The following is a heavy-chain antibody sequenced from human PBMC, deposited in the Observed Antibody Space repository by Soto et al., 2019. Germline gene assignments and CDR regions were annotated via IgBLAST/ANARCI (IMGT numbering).Heavy chain of an antibody. D-gene: IGHD3-9*01. CDR3: ASSKPLRYFDWLLTGSYGMDV. Sequence: ASVKVSCEASGYTFTSYYMHWVRQAPGQGLEWMGIINPSGGSTSYAQKFQGRVTMTRDTSTSTVYMELSSLRSEDTAVYYCASSKPLRYFDWLLTGSYGMDVWGQGTTVTVSS. V-gene: IGHV1-46*01. CDR1: GYTFTSYY. CDR2: INPSGGST. J-gene: IGHJ6*02.